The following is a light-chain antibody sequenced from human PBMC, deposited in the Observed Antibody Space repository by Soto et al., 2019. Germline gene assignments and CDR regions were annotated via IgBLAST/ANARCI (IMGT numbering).Light chain of an antibody. CDR1: QSISSY. Sequence: DIQITQSPSSLSASVGDRVTITCRASQSISSYLNWYQQKPGKAPKLLIYAASSFQSGVPSRFSGSGSGTDFTLTISSLQPEDFATYYCQQSYSTPPTFGGETKVDIK. V-gene: IGKV1-39*01. J-gene: IGKJ4*01. CDR2: AAS. CDR3: QQSYSTPPT.